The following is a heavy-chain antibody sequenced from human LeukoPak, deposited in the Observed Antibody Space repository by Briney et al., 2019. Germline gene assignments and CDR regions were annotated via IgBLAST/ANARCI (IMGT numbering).Heavy chain of an antibody. CDR2: IWFDGND. CDR1: GAFITRDTYY. Sequence: SETLSLTCTVSGAFITRDTYYWAWVRQSPGKGLEWIGSIWFDGNDYYNPSLRSRVTISVDTSKNQFSLKLSSVTAADTAVYYCAREGRPDGGAYFDYWGQGTLVAVSS. V-gene: IGHV4-39*07. J-gene: IGHJ4*02. D-gene: IGHD2-15*01. CDR3: AREGRPDGGAYFDY.